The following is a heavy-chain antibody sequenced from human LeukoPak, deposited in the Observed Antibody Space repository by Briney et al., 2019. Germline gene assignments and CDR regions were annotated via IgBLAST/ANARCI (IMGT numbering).Heavy chain of an antibody. CDR1: GYTFSSYG. Sequence: ASVKVSCKASGYTFSSYGISWVRQAPGQGLEWMGWISAYNGNTNYAQKLQGRVTMTTDTSTSTAYMELRSLRSDDTAVYYCAREGLYNWNAKTDYWGQGTLVTVSS. V-gene: IGHV1-18*01. CDR2: ISAYNGNT. D-gene: IGHD1-1*01. J-gene: IGHJ4*02. CDR3: AREGLYNWNAKTDY.